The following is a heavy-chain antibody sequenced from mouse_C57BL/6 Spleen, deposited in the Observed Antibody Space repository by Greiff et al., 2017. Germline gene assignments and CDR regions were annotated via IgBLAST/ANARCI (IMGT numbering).Heavy chain of an antibody. Sequence: EVKLVESGGDLVKPGGSLKLSCAASGFTFSSYGMSWVRQTPDKRLEWVATISSGGSYTYYPDSVKGRFTISRDNAKNTLYMQLSSLSSADTAKYSCERHENWSYSAWFAYWGQGTLVTVSA. J-gene: IGHJ3*01. V-gene: IGHV5-6*01. CDR2: ISSGGSYT. CDR1: GFTFSSYG. D-gene: IGHD2-12*01. CDR3: ERHENWSYSAWFAY.